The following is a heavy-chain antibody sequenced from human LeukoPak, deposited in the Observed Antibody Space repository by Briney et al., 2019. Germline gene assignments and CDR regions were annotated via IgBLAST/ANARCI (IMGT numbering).Heavy chain of an antibody. V-gene: IGHV3-33*01. CDR2: IWYDGSNK. D-gene: IGHD1-1*01. J-gene: IGHJ3*02. CDR1: GFTFSTYG. Sequence: GGSLRLSCAASGFTFSTYGMHWVRQAPGAGLGWVSVIWYDGSNKYYADSVKGRFTISRDNSENTLYLQMNSLRAEDTAVYYCARATRVLDAFDIWGQGTMVTVSS. CDR3: ARATRVLDAFDI.